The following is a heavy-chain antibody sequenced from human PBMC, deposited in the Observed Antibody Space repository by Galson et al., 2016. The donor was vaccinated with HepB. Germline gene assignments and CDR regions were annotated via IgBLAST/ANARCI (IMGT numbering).Heavy chain of an antibody. CDR2: IHYSGTP. J-gene: IGHJ4*02. V-gene: IGHV4-39*07. D-gene: IGHD3-10*01. CDR1: GDSISSSSYY. CDR3: ARDKFYGSGSYFY. Sequence: SETLSLTCTVSGDSISSSSYYWGWVRQPPGGGLEWIGSIHYSGTPYYNPSLKSRLTMSVDTSKNQFSLKLNSLTAADTAVYYCARDKFYGSGSYFYWGQGTLVTVSS.